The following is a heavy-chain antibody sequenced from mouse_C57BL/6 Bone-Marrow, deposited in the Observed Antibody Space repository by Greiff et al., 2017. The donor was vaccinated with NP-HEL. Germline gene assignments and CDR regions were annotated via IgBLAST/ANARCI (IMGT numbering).Heavy chain of an antibody. D-gene: IGHD1-1*01. Sequence: DVMLVESGGGLVKPGGSLKLSCAASGFTFSDYGMHWVRQAPEKGLEWVAYISSGSSTIYYADTVKGRFTISRDNAKNTLFLQMTSLRSEDTAMYYCARGEGSRHFDYWGQGTTLTVSS. CDR3: ARGEGSRHFDY. CDR1: GFTFSDYG. CDR2: ISSGSSTI. V-gene: IGHV5-17*01. J-gene: IGHJ2*01.